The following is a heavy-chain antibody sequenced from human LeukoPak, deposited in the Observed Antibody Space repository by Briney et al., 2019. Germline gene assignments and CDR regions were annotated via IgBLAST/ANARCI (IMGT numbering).Heavy chain of an antibody. CDR2: ISYDGSNK. Sequence: GRSLRLSCAASGFTFSSYAMHWVRQAPGEGLEWVAVISYDGSNKYYADSVKGRFTISRDNSKNTLYLQMNSLRPEDTAIYYCAKDRTVGASYWYFDLWGRGTLVTVSS. CDR1: GFTFSSYA. D-gene: IGHD1-26*01. V-gene: IGHV3-30-3*01. CDR3: AKDRTVGASYWYFDL. J-gene: IGHJ2*01.